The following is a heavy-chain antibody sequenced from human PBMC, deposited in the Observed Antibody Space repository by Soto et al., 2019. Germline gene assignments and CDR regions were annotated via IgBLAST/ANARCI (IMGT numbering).Heavy chain of an antibody. CDR3: ARRGWFGSRGSKVTGFDP. Sequence: QLQLQESGPGLVKPSETLSLTCTVSGGSISSSSYYWGWIRQPPGKGLEWLGSIYYSGSTYYNPSLKSRVTISVDTSKNQFSLKLSSVTAADTAVYYCARRGWFGSRGSKVTGFDPWGQGTLVTVSS. CDR2: IYYSGST. D-gene: IGHD6-19*01. CDR1: GGSISSSSYY. J-gene: IGHJ5*02. V-gene: IGHV4-39*01.